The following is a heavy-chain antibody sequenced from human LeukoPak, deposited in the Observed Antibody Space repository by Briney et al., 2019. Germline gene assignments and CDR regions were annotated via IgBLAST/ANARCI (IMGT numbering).Heavy chain of an antibody. D-gene: IGHD3-10*01. Sequence: QPGGSLTLSCAASGFTFSSYGMHWLRQAPGKALEWVAVISYDGSNKYYADSVKGRFTISRDNSKNTLYLQMNSLRAEDTAVYYCAKESPFRGRGVDYWGQGTLVTVSS. CDR2: ISYDGSNK. J-gene: IGHJ4*02. CDR1: GFTFSSYG. V-gene: IGHV3-30*18. CDR3: AKESPFRGRGVDY.